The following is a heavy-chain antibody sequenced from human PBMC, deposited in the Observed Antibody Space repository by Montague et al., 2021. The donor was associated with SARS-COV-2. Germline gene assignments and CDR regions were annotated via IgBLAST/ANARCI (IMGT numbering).Heavy chain of an antibody. CDR3: ARNIAVAGRAEGFDY. CDR2: TYYRSKWYN. CDR1: GDSVSSHSAA. J-gene: IGHJ4*02. V-gene: IGHV6-1*01. Sequence: CAISGDSVSSHSAAWNWIRQSPSRGLEWLGRTYYRSKWYNDYAVSVKSRITINPDTSKNQSSLQLNSVTPEDTAVYYCARNIAVAGRAEGFDYWGQGTLVTVSS. D-gene: IGHD6-19*01.